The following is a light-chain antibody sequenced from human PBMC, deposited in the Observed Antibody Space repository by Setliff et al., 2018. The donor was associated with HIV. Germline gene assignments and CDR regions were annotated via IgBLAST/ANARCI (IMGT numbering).Light chain of an antibody. Sequence: QSVLTQLPSVSGAPGQRVTISCTGSSSNIGAGYDVHWYQQLPGTAPKLLIYGNSNRPSGVPNQFSGSKSGTSASLAITGLQAEDEADYYCQSYDNSLSAYVFGTGTKVTVL. V-gene: IGLV1-40*01. J-gene: IGLJ1*01. CDR1: SSNIGAGYD. CDR2: GNS. CDR3: QSYDNSLSAYV.